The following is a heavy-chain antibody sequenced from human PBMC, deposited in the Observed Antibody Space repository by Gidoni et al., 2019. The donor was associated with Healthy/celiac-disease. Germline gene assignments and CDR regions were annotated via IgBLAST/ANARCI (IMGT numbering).Heavy chain of an antibody. V-gene: IGHV3-7*01. J-gene: IGHJ3*02. D-gene: IGHD2-21*02. Sequence: EVQLVESGGGLVQPGGSLRLSCAASGFPFSRYWMSWVRQAPGKGLEWVANINQDGSEKYYVDSVKGRFTISRDNAKNSLYLQMNSLRAEDTAVYYCAREEGYCGGDCYSPVDAFDIWGQGTMVTVSS. CDR3: AREEGYCGGDCYSPVDAFDI. CDR1: GFPFSRYW. CDR2: INQDGSEK.